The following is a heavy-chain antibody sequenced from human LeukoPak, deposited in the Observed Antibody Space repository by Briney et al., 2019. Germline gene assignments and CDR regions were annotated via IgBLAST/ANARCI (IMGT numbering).Heavy chain of an antibody. V-gene: IGHV1-69*06. CDR3: ASQIEYSSSSGGFDY. D-gene: IGHD6-6*01. Sequence: SVEVSCKASGGTFSSYAISWVRQAPGQGLEWMGGIIPIFGTANYAQKFQGRVTITADKSTSTAYMELSSLRSEDTAVYYCASQIEYSSSSGGFDYRGQGTLVTVSS. CDR1: GGTFSSYA. J-gene: IGHJ4*02. CDR2: IIPIFGTA.